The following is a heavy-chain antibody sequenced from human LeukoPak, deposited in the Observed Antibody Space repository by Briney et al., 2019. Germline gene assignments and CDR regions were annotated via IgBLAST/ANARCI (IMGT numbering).Heavy chain of an antibody. CDR2: ISAYNGNT. J-gene: IGHJ3*02. Sequence: ASVKVSCKASGYTFTSYGISWVRQAPGQGLEWMGWISAYNGNTNYAQKLQGRVTMTTDTSTSTAYMELRSLRSDDTAVYYCARAPWTTVTTSHDAFDIWGQGTMVTVSS. V-gene: IGHV1-18*01. CDR3: ARAPWTTVTTSHDAFDI. CDR1: GYTFTSYG. D-gene: IGHD4-17*01.